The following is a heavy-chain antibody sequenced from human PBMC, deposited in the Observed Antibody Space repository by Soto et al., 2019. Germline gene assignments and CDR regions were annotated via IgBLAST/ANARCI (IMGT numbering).Heavy chain of an antibody. CDR3: ARHEGNGNVWPLDY. V-gene: IGHV4-39*01. J-gene: IGHJ4*02. CDR1: GDSIGTTHSY. CDR2: IHYSGST. Sequence: SETLSLTCTVSGDSIGTTHSYRACIRQSPGKGLEWIGNIHYSGSTYYMPSLRSRVTLSVDTSKNQFSLRLTSVTAEDTAVYYCARHEGNGNVWPLDYWGQGILVTVSS. D-gene: IGHD2-8*01.